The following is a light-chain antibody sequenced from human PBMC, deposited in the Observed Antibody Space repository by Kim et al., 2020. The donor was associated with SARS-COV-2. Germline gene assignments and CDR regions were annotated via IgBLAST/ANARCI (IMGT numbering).Light chain of an antibody. CDR2: DMF. Sequence: GQKVTISGSGSSSNIGDNSVSWYQQLPGTAPKLIMYDMFNRLSGVPDRFSGSQSGTSVTLDITGLQTGDEADYYCGTWDNSLRGLVFGGGTQLTVL. J-gene: IGLJ2*01. V-gene: IGLV1-51*01. CDR3: GTWDNSLRGLV. CDR1: SSNIGDNS.